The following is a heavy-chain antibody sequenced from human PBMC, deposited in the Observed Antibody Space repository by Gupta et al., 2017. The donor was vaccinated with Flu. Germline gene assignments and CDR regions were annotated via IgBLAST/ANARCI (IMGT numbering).Heavy chain of an antibody. J-gene: IGHJ6*02. CDR2: ISWNSGTI. Sequence: EVQLVESGGGLVQPGRSLRLSCAASGLRFGDYAMHWVRQAPGKGLGWVSGISWNSGTIGYADSVKGRFTISRDNAENSLYLQMNSLRAEDTALYYCVKDEGPYSNYADYGMDVWGQGTTVTVSS. V-gene: IGHV3-9*01. CDR3: VKDEGPYSNYADYGMDV. CDR1: GLRFGDYA. D-gene: IGHD4-4*01.